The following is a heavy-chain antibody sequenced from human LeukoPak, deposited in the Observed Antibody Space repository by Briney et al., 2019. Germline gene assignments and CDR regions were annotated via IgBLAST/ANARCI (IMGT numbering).Heavy chain of an antibody. V-gene: IGHV4-39*07. CDR3: ARVPLWFGESY. CDR2: IYYSGST. Sequence: SETLSLTCTVSGGSISSSSYYWRWIRQPPGKGLEWIGSIYYSGSTYYNPSLKSRVTISVDTSKNQFSLKLSSVTAADTAVYYCARVPLWFGESYWGQGTLVTVSS. D-gene: IGHD3-10*01. J-gene: IGHJ4*02. CDR1: GGSISSSSYY.